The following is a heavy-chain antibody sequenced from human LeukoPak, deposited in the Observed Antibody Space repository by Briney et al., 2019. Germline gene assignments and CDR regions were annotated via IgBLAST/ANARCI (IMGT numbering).Heavy chain of an antibody. CDR3: ARGMGGIYSGYDWGYYYYGMDV. CDR1: GGSTSSYY. J-gene: IGHJ6*02. Sequence: PSETLSLTCTVSGGSTSSYYWSWIRQPPGKGLEWIGYIYYSGSTNYNPSLKSRVTISVDTSKNQFSLKLSSVTAADTAVYYRARGMGGIYSGYDWGYYYYGMDVWGQGTTVTVSS. V-gene: IGHV4-59*01. D-gene: IGHD5-12*01. CDR2: IYYSGST.